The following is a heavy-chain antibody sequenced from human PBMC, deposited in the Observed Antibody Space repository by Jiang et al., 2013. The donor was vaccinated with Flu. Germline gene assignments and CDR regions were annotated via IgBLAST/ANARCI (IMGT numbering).Heavy chain of an antibody. J-gene: IGHJ4*03. Sequence: SGAEVKKPGASVRVSCKASGYLFNSYYIHWIRQAPGQGLEWMGMFDPHTGRTNYAQNFQGRVSMTRETSTTTVYMEMSSLRFQDTAVYFCARTYGIGQIDFWGPGTLVTVSS. CDR2: FDPHTGRT. V-gene: IGHV1-46*02. CDR3: ARTYGIGQIDF. CDR1: GYLFNSYY. D-gene: IGHD3-10*01.